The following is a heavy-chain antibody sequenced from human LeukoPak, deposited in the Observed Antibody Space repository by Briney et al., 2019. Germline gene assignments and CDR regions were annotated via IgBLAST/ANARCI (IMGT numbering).Heavy chain of an antibody. CDR1: GYTFTGYY. D-gene: IGHD3-10*01. J-gene: IGHJ4*02. CDR2: INPNSGGT. Sequence: APVKVSCKASGYTFTGYYMHWVRQAPGQGLEWMGWINPNSGGTNYARKFQGRVTMTRDTSISTAYMELSRLRSDDTAVYYCARTYYYGSGSPEKGFDYWGQGTLVTVSS. CDR3: ARTYYYGSGSPEKGFDY. V-gene: IGHV1-2*02.